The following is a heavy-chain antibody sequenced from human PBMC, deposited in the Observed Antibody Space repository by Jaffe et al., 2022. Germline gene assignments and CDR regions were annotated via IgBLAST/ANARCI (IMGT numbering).Heavy chain of an antibody. V-gene: IGHV3-30*18. CDR3: AKARATQMTTVTPVGY. CDR2: ISYDGSNK. CDR1: GFTFSSYG. J-gene: IGHJ4*02. Sequence: QVQLVESGGGVVQPGRSLRLSCAASGFTFSSYGMHWVRQAPGKGLEWVAVISYDGSNKYYADSVKGRFTISRDNSKNTLYLQMNSLRAEDTAVYYCAKARATQMTTVTPVGYWGQGTLVTVSS. D-gene: IGHD4-17*01.